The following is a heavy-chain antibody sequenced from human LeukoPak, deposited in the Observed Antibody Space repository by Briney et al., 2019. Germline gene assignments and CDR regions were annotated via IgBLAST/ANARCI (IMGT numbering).Heavy chain of an antibody. Sequence: SETLSLTCSVSIGSISSSKWWSWVRQSPVKGLEWIGEIYLYGTTNYNPSFTSRVTMSVDRSRNQFSLKLTSVTAADTAIYYCASNWSDFDYWGRGTLVTVSS. CDR3: ASNWSDFDY. D-gene: IGHD1-1*01. CDR1: IGSISSSKW. J-gene: IGHJ4*02. CDR2: IYLYGTT. V-gene: IGHV4-4*02.